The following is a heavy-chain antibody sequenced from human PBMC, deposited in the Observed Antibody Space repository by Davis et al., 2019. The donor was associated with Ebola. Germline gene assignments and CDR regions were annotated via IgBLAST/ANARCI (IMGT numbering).Heavy chain of an antibody. CDR3: ATCPATIAAAGLQIFDY. CDR2: IIPIFGTA. J-gene: IGHJ4*02. V-gene: IGHV1-69*13. Sequence: SVQVSCKASGGIFSSYAISCVRQAPGQGLEWMGGIIPIFGTANYAQKFQGRVTITADESTSTAYMELSSLRSEDTAVYYCATCPATIAAAGLQIFDYWGQGTLVTVSS. CDR1: GGIFSSYA. D-gene: IGHD6-13*01.